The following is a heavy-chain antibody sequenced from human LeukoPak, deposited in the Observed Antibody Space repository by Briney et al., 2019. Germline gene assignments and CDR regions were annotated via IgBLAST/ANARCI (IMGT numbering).Heavy chain of an antibody. V-gene: IGHV4-30-4*08. CDR2: IYYSGST. CDR3: ARPLVVVPAAIGWFDP. CDR1: GGSISSGDYY. Sequence: PSETLPLTCTVSGGSISSGDYYWSWIRQPPGKGLEWIGYIYYSGSTYYNPSLKSRVTISVDTSKNQFSLKLSSVTAADTAVYYCARPLVVVPAAIGWFDPWGQGTLVTVSS. J-gene: IGHJ5*02. D-gene: IGHD2-2*02.